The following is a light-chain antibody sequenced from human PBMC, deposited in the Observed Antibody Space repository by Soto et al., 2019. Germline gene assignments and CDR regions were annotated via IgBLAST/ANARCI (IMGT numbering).Light chain of an antibody. CDR2: EDS. Sequence: SSELTQPHSVSVSPGQTASITCSGDKLENKYVCWYQQKPGQSPVMVIYEDSKRPSGIPERFSGSNSGNTATLTISGTQAMDEADYHCQAWDSSTAVVFGGGTKLTVL. CDR1: KLENKY. J-gene: IGLJ2*01. CDR3: QAWDSSTAVV. V-gene: IGLV3-1*01.